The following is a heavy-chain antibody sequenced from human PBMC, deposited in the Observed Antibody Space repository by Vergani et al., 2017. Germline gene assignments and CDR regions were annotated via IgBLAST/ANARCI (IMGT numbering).Heavy chain of an antibody. D-gene: IGHD2-15*01. Sequence: EVQLVQSGAEVKKPGESLKISCKASGYSFTSYWIGWVRQMPVKGLEWMEIIYPGDSDTRYSPSFQGQVTISADKSISADFLHWSSLKASDTAMYYCARQKDGRSWFDPWDQGTLVTVSS. J-gene: IGHJ5*02. CDR3: ARQKDGRSWFDP. V-gene: IGHV5-51*01. CDR2: IYPGDSDT. CDR1: GYSFTSYW.